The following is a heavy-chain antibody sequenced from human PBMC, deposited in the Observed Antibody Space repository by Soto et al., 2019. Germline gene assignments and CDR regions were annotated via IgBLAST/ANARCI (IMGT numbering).Heavy chain of an antibody. CDR3: ARVQRPIRIGVVIRNYYYYYMDV. Sequence: GGSLRLSCAASGFTFSSYAMHWVRQAPGKGLEYVSAISSNGGSTYYANSVKGRFTISRDNSKNTLYLQMGSLRAEDMAVYYCARVQRPIRIGVVIRNYYYYYMDVWGKGTTVTVSS. D-gene: IGHD3-3*01. CDR1: GFTFSSYA. V-gene: IGHV3-64*01. CDR2: ISSNGGST. J-gene: IGHJ6*03.